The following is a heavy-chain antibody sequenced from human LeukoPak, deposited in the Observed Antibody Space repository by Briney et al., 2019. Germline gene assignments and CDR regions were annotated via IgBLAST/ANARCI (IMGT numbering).Heavy chain of an antibody. CDR1: GYTFTSYD. Sequence: ASVKVSCKASGYTFTSYDINWVRQATGQGLEWMGWMNPNSGNTGYAQKFQGRVTMTRNTSISTAYMELSSLRSEDTAVYYCAREYGSEWFPYYYYMDVWGTGTTVTVSS. CDR3: AREYGSEWFPYYYYMDV. CDR2: MNPNSGNT. J-gene: IGHJ6*03. D-gene: IGHD3-10*01. V-gene: IGHV1-8*01.